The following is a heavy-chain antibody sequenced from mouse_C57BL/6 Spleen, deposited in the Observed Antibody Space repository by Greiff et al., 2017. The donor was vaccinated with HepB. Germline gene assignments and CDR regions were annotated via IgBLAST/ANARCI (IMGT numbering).Heavy chain of an antibody. CDR2: ISSGGDYI. D-gene: IGHD2-5*01. V-gene: IGHV5-9-1*02. CDR3: TRDSNYYYAMDY. Sequence: EVQVVESGEGLVKPGGSLKLSCAASGFTFSSYAMSWVRQTPEKRLEWVAYISSGGDYIYYADTVKGRFTISRDNARNTLYLQMSSLKSEDTAMYYCTRDSNYYYAMDYWGQGTSVTVSS. CDR1: GFTFSSYA. J-gene: IGHJ4*01.